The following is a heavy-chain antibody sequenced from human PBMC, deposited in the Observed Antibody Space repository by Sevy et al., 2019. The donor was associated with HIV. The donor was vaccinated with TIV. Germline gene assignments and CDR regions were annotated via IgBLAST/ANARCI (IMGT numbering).Heavy chain of an antibody. V-gene: IGHV3-74*01. D-gene: IGHD6-19*01. J-gene: IGHJ6*02. CDR3: ARAYSSGYYYYGMDV. Sequence: GGSLRLSCAASGFTFSSYWMHWVRQAPGKGLVWVSRINSDGSSTSYADSVKGRFTISRDNAKNTLYLQMNSLRAEDTAVYYCARAYSSGYYYYGMDVWGQGTTVTVSS. CDR2: INSDGSST. CDR1: GFTFSSYW.